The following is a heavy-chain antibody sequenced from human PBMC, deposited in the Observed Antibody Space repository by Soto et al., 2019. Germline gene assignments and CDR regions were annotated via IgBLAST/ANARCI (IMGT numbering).Heavy chain of an antibody. CDR1: GGSISSSFY. D-gene: IGHD6-19*01. CDR3: RSSSRYSTDV. Sequence: QLQLQESGPGLVKPSETLSLSCTVSGGSISSSFYWGWIRQPPGKGLEWIGSIYGTGNTYYNPSLEGRVTISADTSKNQFFLNLISVTAADPAVYYCRSSSRYSTDVWGQGATVTVSS. V-gene: IGHV4-39*01. CDR2: IYGTGNT. J-gene: IGHJ6*02.